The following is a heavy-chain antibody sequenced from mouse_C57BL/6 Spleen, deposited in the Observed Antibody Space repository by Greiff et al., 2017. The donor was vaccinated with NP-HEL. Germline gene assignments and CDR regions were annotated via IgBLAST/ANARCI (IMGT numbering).Heavy chain of an antibody. CDR1: GYTFTTYP. Sequence: VKLQESGAELVKPGASVKMSCKASGYTFTTYPIEWMKQNHGKSLEWIGNFHPYNDDTKYNEKFKGKATLTVEKSSSTVYLELSRLTSDDSAVYYGARGGQLRRYFDYWGQGTTLTVSS. V-gene: IGHV1-47*01. J-gene: IGHJ2*01. D-gene: IGHD3-2*02. CDR3: ARGGQLRRYFDY. CDR2: FHPYNDDT.